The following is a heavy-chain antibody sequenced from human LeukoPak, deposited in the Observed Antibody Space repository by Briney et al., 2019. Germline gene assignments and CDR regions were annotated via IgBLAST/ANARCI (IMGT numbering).Heavy chain of an antibody. CDR3: AREDIAAAGTGAYYYYYMDA. Sequence: PSETLSLTCTVSGGSISSYYWSWIRQPAGKGLEWIGRIYTSGSTNYNPSLKSRVTMSVDTSKNQFSLKLSSVTAADTAVYYCAREDIAAAGTGAYYYYYMDAWGKGTTVTVSS. J-gene: IGHJ6*03. CDR2: IYTSGST. CDR1: GGSISSYY. V-gene: IGHV4-4*07. D-gene: IGHD6-13*01.